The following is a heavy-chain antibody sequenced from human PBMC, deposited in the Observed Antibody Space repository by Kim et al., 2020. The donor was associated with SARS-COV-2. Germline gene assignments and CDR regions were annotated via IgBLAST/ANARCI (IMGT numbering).Heavy chain of an antibody. V-gene: IGHV3-73*01. J-gene: IGHJ5*02. CDR1: GLTLSATA. CDR3: LRHIEFTGPSP. CDR2: IRSKSFNYAP. Sequence: GGSLRLSCEASGLTLSATAIHWVRQAPGRGLEWLGLIRSKSFNYAPVYAASVRGRFSVPRDASKNTAHLLMTNLKTEDQAVYYCLRHIEFTGPSPWAQG. D-gene: IGHD4-4*01.